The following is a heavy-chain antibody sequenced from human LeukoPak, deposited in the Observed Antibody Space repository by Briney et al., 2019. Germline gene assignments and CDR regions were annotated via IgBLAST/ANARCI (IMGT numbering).Heavy chain of an antibody. J-gene: IGHJ6*03. D-gene: IGHD1-1*01. CDR1: GGSISSGSYY. Sequence: SQTLSLTCTVSGGSISSGSYYWSWIRQPAGKGLEWIGRIYTSGSTHYNPSLKSRVTISVDTSKNQFSLKLSSVTAADTAVYYCARDKRYPSYYYYMDVWGKGTTVTISS. CDR3: ARDKRYPSYYYYMDV. CDR2: IYTSGST. V-gene: IGHV4-61*02.